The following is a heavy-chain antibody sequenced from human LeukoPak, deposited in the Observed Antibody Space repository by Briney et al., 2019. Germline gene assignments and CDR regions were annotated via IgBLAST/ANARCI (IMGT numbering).Heavy chain of an antibody. CDR3: AIDVAPSCVGYHFDY. Sequence: PGRSLRLSCAASGFIFSNYAIHWVRQAPGEGLEWVALISSDGSTKIYADSVKGRFTISRDNSKNTLYLQVNSLGAKDMSKYYSAIDVAPSCVGYHFDYWGQGTLATVSS. J-gene: IGHJ4*02. V-gene: IGHV3-30*04. CDR2: ISSDGSTK. D-gene: IGHD1-1*01. CDR1: GFIFSNYA.